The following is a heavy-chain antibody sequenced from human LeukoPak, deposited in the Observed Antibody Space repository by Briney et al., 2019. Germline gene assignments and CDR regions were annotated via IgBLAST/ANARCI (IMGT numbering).Heavy chain of an antibody. J-gene: IGHJ6*02. CDR1: GYTFTSYD. Sequence: ASVKVSCKASGYTFTSYDINWVRQATGQGLEWMGWMNPNSGNTGYAQKFQGRVTITRNTSISTAYMELSSLRSEDTAVYYCARDIVVVTAIREYYYGMDVWGQGTTVTVSS. CDR2: MNPNSGNT. CDR3: ARDIVVVTAIREYYYGMDV. D-gene: IGHD2-21*02. V-gene: IGHV1-8*03.